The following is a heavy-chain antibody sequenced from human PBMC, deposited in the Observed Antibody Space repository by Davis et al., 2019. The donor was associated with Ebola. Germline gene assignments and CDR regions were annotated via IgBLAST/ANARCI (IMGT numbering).Heavy chain of an antibody. V-gene: IGHV3-23*01. J-gene: IGHJ4*02. CDR2: LSGSGAST. CDR1: GFVFSSYV. CDR3: AKVDFDSSGYFTPPLDY. D-gene: IGHD3-22*01. Sequence: GESLKISCAASGFVFSSYVMTWVRQAPGKGLQWISTLSGSGASTYYADSVQGRFTISRENSKNTVYLQMNSLRAEDTAVYYCAKVDFDSSGYFTPPLDYWGQGTLVTVSS.